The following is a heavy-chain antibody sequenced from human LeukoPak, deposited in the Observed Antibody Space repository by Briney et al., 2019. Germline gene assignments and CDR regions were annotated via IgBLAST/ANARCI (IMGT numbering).Heavy chain of an antibody. CDR1: GFTFSSYG. CDR2: IWYHGSNK. Sequence: PGGSLRLSCAASGFTFSSYGMHWVRQAPGKGLEWVAVIWYHGSNKYYADSVKGRFTISRDNSKNTLYLQMNSLRAEDTAVYYCAKDKGAVTGTFDYWGQGTLVTVSS. J-gene: IGHJ4*02. V-gene: IGHV3-33*06. D-gene: IGHD1-14*01. CDR3: AKDKGAVTGTFDY.